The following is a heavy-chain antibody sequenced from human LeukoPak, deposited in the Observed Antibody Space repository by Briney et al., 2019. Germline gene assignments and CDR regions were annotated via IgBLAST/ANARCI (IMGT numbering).Heavy chain of an antibody. CDR3: AKDVVGQQWPENY. Sequence: GGSLRLSCAASGFTFSSYGMHWVRQAPGKGLEWVAFIRYDGSIKLYGDSVKGRFTISRDNSKNTLYLQMNSLRPEDTAVYHCAKDVVGQQWPENYWGQGTLVTVSS. D-gene: IGHD6-19*01. CDR2: IRYDGSIK. V-gene: IGHV3-30*02. J-gene: IGHJ4*02. CDR1: GFTFSSYG.